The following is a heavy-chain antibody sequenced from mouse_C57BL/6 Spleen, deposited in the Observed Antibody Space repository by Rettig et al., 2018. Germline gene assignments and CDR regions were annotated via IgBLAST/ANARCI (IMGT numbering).Heavy chain of an antibody. CDR3: ARSGGYSWFAY. CDR2: NGGT. Sequence: NGGTNYNEKFKSKATLTVDKSSSTAYMQLSSLTSEDSAVYYCARSGGYSWFAYWGQGTLVTVSA. J-gene: IGHJ3*01. D-gene: IGHD3-1*01. V-gene: IGHV1-53*01.